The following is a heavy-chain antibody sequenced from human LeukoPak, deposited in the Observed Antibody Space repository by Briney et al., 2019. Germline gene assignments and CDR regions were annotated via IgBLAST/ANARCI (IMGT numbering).Heavy chain of an antibody. CDR3: AREPRYSSSWYEFY. V-gene: IGHV3-23*01. D-gene: IGHD6-13*01. Sequence: QPGGSLRLSCAASGFTFSTHAMSWVRQAPGKGLEWVSTLSGYDDSTYYADSVKGRFTISRDNAKNSLYLQMNSLRAEDTAVYYCAREPRYSSSWYEFYWGQGTLVTVSS. CDR2: LSGYDDST. CDR1: GFTFSTHA. J-gene: IGHJ4*02.